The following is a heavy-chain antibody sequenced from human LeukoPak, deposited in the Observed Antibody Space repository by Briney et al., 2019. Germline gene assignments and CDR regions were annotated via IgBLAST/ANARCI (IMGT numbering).Heavy chain of an antibody. CDR2: IYYSGST. D-gene: IGHD6-19*01. Sequence: SETLSLTCTVSGGSISSYYWSWIRQPPGKGLEWIGYIYYSGSTNYNPSLKSRVTISVDTSKNQFSLKLSSVTAADTAVYYCVRSQTTSSGWDPFDYWGQGTLVTVSS. CDR1: GGSISSYY. J-gene: IGHJ4*02. V-gene: IGHV4-59*08. CDR3: VRSQTTSSGWDPFDY.